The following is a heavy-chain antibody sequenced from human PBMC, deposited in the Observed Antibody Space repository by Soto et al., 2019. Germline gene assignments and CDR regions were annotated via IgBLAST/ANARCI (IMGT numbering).Heavy chain of an antibody. CDR2: INHSGST. Sequence: QVQLQQWGAGLLKPSETLSLTCAVYGGSFSGYYWSWIRQPPGKGLEWIGEINHSGSTYYNPSLKSRVTISVDTSKNQFSLKLSSVTAADTAVYYCARGDGGNSRGGGMDVWGQGTTVTVSS. CDR1: GGSFSGYY. CDR3: ARGDGGNSRGGGMDV. J-gene: IGHJ6*02. D-gene: IGHD2-21*02. V-gene: IGHV4-34*01.